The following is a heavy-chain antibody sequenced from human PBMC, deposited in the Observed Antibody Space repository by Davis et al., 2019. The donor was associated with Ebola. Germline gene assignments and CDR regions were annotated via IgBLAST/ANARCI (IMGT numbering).Heavy chain of an antibody. CDR1: GGSFSGYY. CDR2: INHSGST. Sequence: SETLSLTCAVYGGSFSGYYWSWIRQPPGQGLEWIGEINHSGSTNYNPSLKSRVTISVDTSKNQFSLKLSTVTAADTAVYYCARGRLRWERVYDYWGQGTLVTVSS. CDR3: ARGRLRWERVYDY. D-gene: IGHD4-23*01. J-gene: IGHJ4*02. V-gene: IGHV4-34*01.